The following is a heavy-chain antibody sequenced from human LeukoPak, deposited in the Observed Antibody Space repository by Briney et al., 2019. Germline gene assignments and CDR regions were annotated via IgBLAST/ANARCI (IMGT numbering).Heavy chain of an antibody. J-gene: IGHJ4*02. D-gene: IGHD6-19*01. V-gene: IGHV1-46*01. CDR1: GYTFTSHH. CDR3: ARGPPLYSSGWELDY. CDR2: INPTGGST. Sequence: ASVKVSCKASGYTFTSHHMYWVRQAPGQGLEWMGLINPTGGSTNYAQRFQGRVTMTRDTSTSTVFVELNSLRSDDTAVYHCARGPPLYSSGWELDYWGQGTLVTVSS.